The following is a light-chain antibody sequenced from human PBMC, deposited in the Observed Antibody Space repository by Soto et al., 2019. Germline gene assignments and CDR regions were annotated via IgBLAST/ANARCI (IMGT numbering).Light chain of an antibody. CDR1: QSVLYNPNSKNY. CDR2: WAS. CDR3: QQYYSTPLS. Sequence: DIVMTQSPDSLAVSLGERATINCKSSQSVLYNPNSKNYLAWYQQKPGQPPKLLIYWASTRESGVPDRFSGSGSGTDFTLTISSLQAEDVAVYYCQQYYSTPLSFGGGTKVEIK. J-gene: IGKJ4*01. V-gene: IGKV4-1*01.